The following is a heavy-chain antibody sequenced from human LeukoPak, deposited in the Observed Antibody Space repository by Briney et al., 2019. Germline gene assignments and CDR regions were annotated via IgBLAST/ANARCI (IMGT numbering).Heavy chain of an antibody. V-gene: IGHV3-33*01. Sequence: PGRSLRLSCAASGFTFSSYGMHWVRQAPGKGLEWVAVIWYDGSNKYYADSVKGRFTISRDNSKNTLYLQMNSLRAEDTAVYYCARDAGYSSGWLDYWGQGTLVTVSS. D-gene: IGHD6-19*01. CDR3: ARDAGYSSGWLDY. CDR2: IWYDGSNK. J-gene: IGHJ4*02. CDR1: GFTFSSYG.